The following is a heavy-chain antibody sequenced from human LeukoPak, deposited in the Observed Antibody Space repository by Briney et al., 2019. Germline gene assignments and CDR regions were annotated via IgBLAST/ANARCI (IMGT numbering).Heavy chain of an antibody. Sequence: TSETLSLTCTGSGGSISSYYWSWIRQPAGKGLEWMGRIYTSGSTNYNPSLKSRVTMSVDTSKNQFSLKLSSVTAADTAVYYCARDRSNPPLDLWGRGTLVTVSS. D-gene: IGHD4-11*01. CDR1: GGSISSYY. V-gene: IGHV4-4*07. J-gene: IGHJ2*01. CDR2: IYTSGST. CDR3: ARDRSNPPLDL.